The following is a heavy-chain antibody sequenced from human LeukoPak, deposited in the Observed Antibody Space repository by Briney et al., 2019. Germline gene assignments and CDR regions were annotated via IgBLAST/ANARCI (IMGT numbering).Heavy chain of an antibody. CDR3: VGEGIVEPAATEGFDA. CDR1: GFIFSRYS. CDR2: IGGTSRSI. D-gene: IGHD2-2*01. V-gene: IGHV3-21*06. J-gene: IGHJ5*02. Sequence: PGGSLRLSCATSGFIFSRYSMNWVRQVPGKGLEWVSSIGGTSRSIYHADSVKGRFTISRDNAKNSLFLQMNSLRGEDTAVYYRVGEGIVEPAATEGFDAWGQGTLVTVSS.